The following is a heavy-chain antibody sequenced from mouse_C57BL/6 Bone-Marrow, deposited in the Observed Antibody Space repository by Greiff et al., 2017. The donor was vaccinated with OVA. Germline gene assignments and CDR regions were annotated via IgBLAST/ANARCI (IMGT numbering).Heavy chain of an antibody. CDR3: ARYSYYYGDAMDY. J-gene: IGHJ4*01. CDR1: GFTFTDYY. Sequence: EVKLVESGGGLVQPGGSLSLSCAASGFTFTDYYMSWVRQPPGKALEWLGFIRNKANGYTTEYSASVKGRFTISRDNSQSILYLQMNALRAEDSATYYCARYSYYYGDAMDYWGQGTSVTVSS. D-gene: IGHD1-1*01. CDR2: IRNKANGYTT. V-gene: IGHV7-3*01.